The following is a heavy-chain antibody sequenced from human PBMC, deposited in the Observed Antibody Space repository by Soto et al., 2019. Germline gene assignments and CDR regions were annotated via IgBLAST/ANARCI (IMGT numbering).Heavy chain of an antibody. D-gene: IGHD2-2*01. CDR2: INPSGGST. J-gene: IGHJ4*02. CDR3: ARGSDIVVVPAAATPPDDY. CDR1: GYTFTSYY. Sequence: QVQLVQSGAEVKKPGASVKVSCKASGYTFTSYYMHWVRQAPGQGLEWMGIINPSGGSTSYAQKFQGRVTMTRDTSTITVYMELSSLRSEDTAVYYCARGSDIVVVPAAATPPDDYWGQGTLVTVSS. V-gene: IGHV1-46*03.